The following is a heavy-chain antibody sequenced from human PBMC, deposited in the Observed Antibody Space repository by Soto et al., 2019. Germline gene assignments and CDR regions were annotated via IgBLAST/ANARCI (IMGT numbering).Heavy chain of an antibody. CDR2: ISGSGGST. J-gene: IGHJ4*02. Sequence: EVQLLESGGGLVQPGGSLRLSCAASGFTFSSYAMSWVRQAPGKGLEWVSVISGSGGSTYYADSVKGRFTISRDNSKNTLYLQVNSLRAADTAVYYCAKRGAGHYFDYWGQGILVTVSS. D-gene: IGHD6-19*01. V-gene: IGHV3-23*01. CDR1: GFTFSSYA. CDR3: AKRGAGHYFDY.